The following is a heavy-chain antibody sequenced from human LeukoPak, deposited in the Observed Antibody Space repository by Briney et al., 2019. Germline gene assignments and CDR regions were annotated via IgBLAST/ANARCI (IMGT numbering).Heavy chain of an antibody. CDR1: GGSFSGYY. Sequence: SETLSLTCAVYGGSFSGYYWSWIRQPPGKGLEWIGEINHSGSTNYNPSLKSRVTISVDTSKNQFSLKLSSVTAADTAVYYCARDLNYYDSSGYPLQVDAFDIWGQGTMVTVSS. CDR2: INHSGST. D-gene: IGHD3-22*01. J-gene: IGHJ3*02. V-gene: IGHV4-34*01. CDR3: ARDLNYYDSSGYPLQVDAFDI.